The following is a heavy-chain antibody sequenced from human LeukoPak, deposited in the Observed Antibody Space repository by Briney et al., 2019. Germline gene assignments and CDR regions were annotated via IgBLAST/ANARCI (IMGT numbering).Heavy chain of an antibody. CDR2: ISAYNGNR. D-gene: IGHD3-10*01. CDR1: SYTFTSNG. V-gene: IGHV1-18*01. Sequence: ASVKVSCKASSYTFTSNGISWVRQAPGQGLEWMGIISAYNGNRNYAQKVQGRVTMTTDKTTSTAYMRLRSLGSDDTAVYYCARRGLWFGVLLAWGQGTLVTVSS. J-gene: IGHJ5*02. CDR3: ARRGLWFGVLLA.